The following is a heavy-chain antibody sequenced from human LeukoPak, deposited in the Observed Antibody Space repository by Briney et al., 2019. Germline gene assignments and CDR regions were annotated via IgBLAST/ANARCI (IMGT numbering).Heavy chain of an antibody. D-gene: IGHD3-10*01. J-gene: IGHJ6*04. Sequence: SVKVSCKASGGTFSSYAISWVRQAPGQGLEWMGGIIPIFGTANYAQKFQGIVTITADVSTSTAYMELSSLRSEDTAVYYCARDRGTMVRGSGMDVWGKGTTVTVSS. CDR2: IIPIFGTA. V-gene: IGHV1-69*01. CDR1: GGTFSSYA. CDR3: ARDRGTMVRGSGMDV.